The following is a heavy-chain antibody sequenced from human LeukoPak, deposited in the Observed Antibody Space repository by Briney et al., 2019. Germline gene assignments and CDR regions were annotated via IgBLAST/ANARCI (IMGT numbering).Heavy chain of an antibody. Sequence: PGGSLRLSCAASGFTFSSFSMNWVRQAPGKGLEWVSSISSSSSYIYYADSVKGRFTISRDNAKNSLYLQMNSLRAEDTAVYYCARDMRYYDFWSGYLVHAVVAFDIWGQGTMVTVSS. V-gene: IGHV3-21*01. CDR2: ISSSSSYI. CDR1: GFTFSSFS. J-gene: IGHJ3*02. D-gene: IGHD3-3*01. CDR3: ARDMRYYDFWSGYLVHAVVAFDI.